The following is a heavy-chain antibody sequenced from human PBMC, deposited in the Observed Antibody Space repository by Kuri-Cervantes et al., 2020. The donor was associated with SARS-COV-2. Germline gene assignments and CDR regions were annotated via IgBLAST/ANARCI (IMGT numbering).Heavy chain of an antibody. Sequence: ASVKVSCKASGYTFTSYYMHWVRQAPGQGLEWMGIINPSGGSTSYAQKFQGRVTMTEDTSTDTAYMELRSLRSDDTAVYYCAREGGGDPLVLGFGVVIHDAFDIWGQGTMVTVSS. J-gene: IGHJ3*02. CDR3: AREGGGDPLVLGFGVVIHDAFDI. CDR2: INPSGGST. CDR1: GYTFTSYY. V-gene: IGHV1-46*01. D-gene: IGHD3-3*01.